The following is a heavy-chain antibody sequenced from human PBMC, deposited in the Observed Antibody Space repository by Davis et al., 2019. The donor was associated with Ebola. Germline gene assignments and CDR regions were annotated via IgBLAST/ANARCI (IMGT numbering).Heavy chain of an antibody. V-gene: IGHV1-2*02. CDR2: INPNNGGT. D-gene: IGHD3-16*01. Sequence: ASVKVSCKASGYTFAGYYIHWVRQAPGQGLEWMGWINPNNGGTNYAQKFQGRFTMTRDTSISTAYMEVSSLRAEDTAVYYCAKDPPGGEYLDHWGQGTLVTVSS. CDR1: GYTFAGYY. CDR3: AKDPPGGEYLDH. J-gene: IGHJ4*02.